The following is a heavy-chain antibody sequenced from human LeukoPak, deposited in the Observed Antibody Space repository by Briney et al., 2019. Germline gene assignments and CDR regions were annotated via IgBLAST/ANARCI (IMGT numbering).Heavy chain of an antibody. CDR1: GFTFSDSA. Sequence: GGSLRLSCAASGFTFSDSAIHWVRQASGKGLEWVGRIRNKGYGHATAYAASVKGRFTLSRDDSRNTAYLQMDSLKTEDTALYYCTTPNEGNWFDPWGQGTLVTVSS. CDR3: TTPNEGNWFDP. V-gene: IGHV3-73*01. D-gene: IGHD2-8*01. J-gene: IGHJ5*02. CDR2: IRNKGYGHAT.